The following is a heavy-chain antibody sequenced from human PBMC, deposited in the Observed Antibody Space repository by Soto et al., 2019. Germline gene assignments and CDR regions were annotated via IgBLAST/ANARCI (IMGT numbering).Heavy chain of an antibody. J-gene: IGHJ6*02. CDR1: GFTFSSYG. CDR2: IWYDGSNK. D-gene: IGHD3-10*01. CDR3: ARDPSYYYGSGSSYYYYYGMDG. V-gene: IGHV3-33*01. Sequence: SLRLSCAASGFTFSSYGMHWVRQAPGKGLEWVAFIWYDGSNKYYADSVKGRFTISRDNSKNTLYLQMNSLRAEDTAVYYCARDPSYYYGSGSSYYYYYGMDGWGQGTTVTVAS.